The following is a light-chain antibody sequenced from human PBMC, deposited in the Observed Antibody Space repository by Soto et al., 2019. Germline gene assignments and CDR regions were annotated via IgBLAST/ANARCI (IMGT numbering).Light chain of an antibody. Sequence: DIVMTQTPLSSPVTLGQPASISCKSSPSLVHSDGNTYFSWLRQRPGQPPRLLSYKISNRFSCVPYRFSGSGAGTDFTLKTSRVKAQVGGVYDCMQGTLFPRTSGMGTTL. CDR2: KIS. V-gene: IGKV2-24*01. CDR1: PSLVHSDGNTY. CDR3: MQGTLFPRT. J-gene: IGKJ2*02.